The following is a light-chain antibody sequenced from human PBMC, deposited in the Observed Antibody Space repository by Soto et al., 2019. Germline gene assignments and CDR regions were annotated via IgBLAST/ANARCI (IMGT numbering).Light chain of an antibody. CDR1: ISDVGGYNY. CDR2: DVS. CDR3: CSFAGNYRV. Sequence: QSVLTQPRSVSGSPGQSVTISCTGTISDVGGYNYVSWYQQHPGKAPKLMIYDVSKRPSGVPDRFSGSKSGNTASLTISGLQADDEADYYCCSFAGNYRVFGGGTKLTVL. J-gene: IGLJ3*02. V-gene: IGLV2-11*01.